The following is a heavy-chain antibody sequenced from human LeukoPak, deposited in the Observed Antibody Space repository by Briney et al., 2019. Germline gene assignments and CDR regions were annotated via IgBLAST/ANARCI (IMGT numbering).Heavy chain of an antibody. D-gene: IGHD3-3*01. J-gene: IGHJ4*02. CDR1: GGSISSGSYY. Sequence: PSQTLSLTCTVSGGSISSGSYYWSWIRQPAGKGLEWIGRIYTSGSTNYNPSLKSRVTISVDTSKNQFSLKLSSVTAADTAVYYCARSEYYDFWSGYVWGQGTLVTVSS. CDR2: IYTSGST. CDR3: ARSEYYDFWSGYV. V-gene: IGHV4-61*02.